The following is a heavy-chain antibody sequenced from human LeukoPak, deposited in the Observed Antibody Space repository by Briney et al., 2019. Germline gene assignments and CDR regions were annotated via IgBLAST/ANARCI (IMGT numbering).Heavy chain of an antibody. Sequence: GASVKVSCKASGYTFSNYVLTWVRQAPGQGLEWMGRIGTYTGDSNYAQKFQDRVTMTTDTSTSTAYMELTNLSSDDTAMYYCARTMTTMTTHGELDFWGQGTLVAVSS. CDR2: IGTYTGDS. V-gene: IGHV1-18*01. CDR3: ARTMTTMTTHGELDF. J-gene: IGHJ4*02. D-gene: IGHD4-17*01. CDR1: GYTFSNYV.